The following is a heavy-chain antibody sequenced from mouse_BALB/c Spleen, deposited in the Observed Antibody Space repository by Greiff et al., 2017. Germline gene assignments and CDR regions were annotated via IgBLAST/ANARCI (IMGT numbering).Heavy chain of an antibody. CDR1: GFTFSSFG. J-gene: IGHJ4*01. CDR2: ISSGSSTI. CDR3: ARSGSLCYAMDY. V-gene: IGHV5-17*02. Sequence: EVHLLESGGGLVQPGGSRKLSCAVSGFTFSSFGMHWVRQAPEKGLEWVAYISSGSSTIYYADTVKGRVTISRDNPKNTLFLQMTSLKSEETAMYYCARSGSLCYAMDYWGQGTSVTVSS.